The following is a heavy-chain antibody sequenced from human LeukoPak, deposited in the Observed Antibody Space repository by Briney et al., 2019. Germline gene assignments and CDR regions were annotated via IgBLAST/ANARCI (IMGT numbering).Heavy chain of an antibody. CDR1: GDSINSLDL. CDR2: MYLSGTT. CDR3: AKARYRTTLLPRWGPTFDY. Sequence: SGTLSLTCTVSGDSINSLDLWSWVRQPPGKGLEWIGEMYLSGTTHSNPSVKSRVTISIDKSKNQFFLNLSSVTAADTAVYYCAKARYRTTLLPRWGPTFDYWGQGTLVTVPS. D-gene: IGHD2/OR15-2a*01. V-gene: IGHV4-4*02. J-gene: IGHJ4*02.